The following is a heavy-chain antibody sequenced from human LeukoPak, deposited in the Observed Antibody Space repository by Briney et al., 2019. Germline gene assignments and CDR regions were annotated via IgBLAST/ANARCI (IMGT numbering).Heavy chain of an antibody. Sequence: SETLSLTCTVSGYSISSGYYWGWIRQPPGKGLEWIGSIYHSGSTYYNPSLKSRVTISVDTSKNQFSLKLSSVTAADTAVYYCASSLGVIVELDDAFDIWGQGTMVTVSS. J-gene: IGHJ3*02. CDR1: GYSISSGYY. CDR3: ASSLGVIVELDDAFDI. V-gene: IGHV4-38-2*02. CDR2: IYHSGST. D-gene: IGHD3-22*01.